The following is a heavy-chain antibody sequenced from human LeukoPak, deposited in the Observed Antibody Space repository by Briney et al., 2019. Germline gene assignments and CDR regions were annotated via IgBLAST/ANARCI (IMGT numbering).Heavy chain of an antibody. CDR2: ISSSSSYI. J-gene: IGHJ4*02. Sequence: GGSLRLSCEASGFAFRSFSMNWVRQAPGKGLEWVSSISSSSSYIYYADSVKGRFTISRDNAKNSLYLQMNSLRAEDTAVYYCARDGGWLQLNYWGQGTLVTVSS. CDR3: ARDGGWLQLNY. V-gene: IGHV3-21*01. CDR1: GFAFRSFS. D-gene: IGHD5-24*01.